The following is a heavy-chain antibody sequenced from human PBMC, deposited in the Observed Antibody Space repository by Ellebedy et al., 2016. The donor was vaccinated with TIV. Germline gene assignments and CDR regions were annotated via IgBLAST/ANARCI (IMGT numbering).Heavy chain of an antibody. CDR3: ARKNSWDY. J-gene: IGHJ4*02. CDR1: GFTFGDYY. CDR2: ISGTSSYT. D-gene: IGHD2-15*01. Sequence: GESLKISCAASGFTFGDYYMSWIRQAPGKGLEWVSYISGTSSYTNYADSVKGRFTISRDNSKNTLFFQLNSLRAEDTAVYYCARKNSWDYWGQGTLVTVSS. V-gene: IGHV3-11*03.